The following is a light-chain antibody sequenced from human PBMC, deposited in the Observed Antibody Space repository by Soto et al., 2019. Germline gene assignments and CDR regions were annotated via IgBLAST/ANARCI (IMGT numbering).Light chain of an antibody. J-gene: IGKJ1*01. Sequence: DVVLTQTPLSSPVTLGQPASISCRSSQSLVYSDGNTYLSWLQQRPGQPPRLLIYQIPNRFSGVPDRFIGSGEGTDFTLKISRVEAEDVGVYYCMQFAHFPRTFGQGTKLE. CDR3: MQFAHFPRT. CDR2: QIP. CDR1: QSLVYSDGNTY. V-gene: IGKV2-24*01.